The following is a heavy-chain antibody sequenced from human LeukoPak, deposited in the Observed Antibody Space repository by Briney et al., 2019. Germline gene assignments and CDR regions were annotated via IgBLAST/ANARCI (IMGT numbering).Heavy chain of an antibody. D-gene: IGHD3-16*01. CDR2: IYSRGST. CDR3: ARQCGGGLSSDWIDP. Sequence: SETLSLTCTVSGDSVSSYYWSWIRQPPGKGLEWIWYIYSRGSTNNKDSLKCRVTISMHTSKNPLALQLSSLTAEDTAVYYCARQCGGGLSSDWIDPWGQGTLVTVSS. CDR1: GDSVSSYY. J-gene: IGHJ5*02. V-gene: IGHV4-4*09.